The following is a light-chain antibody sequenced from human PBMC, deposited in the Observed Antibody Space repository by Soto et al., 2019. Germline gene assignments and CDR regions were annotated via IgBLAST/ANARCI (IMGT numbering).Light chain of an antibody. J-gene: IGKJ3*01. CDR3: QQYNNWPPG. CDR2: GAS. Sequence: EIVMTQSPATLSVSPGERATLSCRARHSVSGNFAWYHQKPGQSPRLPNYGASTRATGIPARSKGSGSETEITLTISSLQSEDFAVYYRQQYNNWPPGFGPGTKVDIK. V-gene: IGKV3-15*01. CDR1: HSVSGN.